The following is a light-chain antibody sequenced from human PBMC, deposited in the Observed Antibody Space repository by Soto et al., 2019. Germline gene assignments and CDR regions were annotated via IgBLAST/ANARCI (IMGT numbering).Light chain of an antibody. J-gene: IGKJ2*01. CDR3: QQYGASPYT. Sequence: EIVLTQSPGTLSLSPGERATLSCRASQSVSSSYLAWYQQKPGQAPRLLIYGASSRATGIPDRFSGSGSGTDVTLTSRRLEPEDFAVYYCQQYGASPYTFGQGTKLETK. CDR1: QSVSSSY. CDR2: GAS. V-gene: IGKV3-20*01.